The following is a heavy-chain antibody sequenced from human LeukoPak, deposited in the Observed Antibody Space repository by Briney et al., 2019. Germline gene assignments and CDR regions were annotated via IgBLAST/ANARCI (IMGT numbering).Heavy chain of an antibody. J-gene: IGHJ3*02. CDR3: ARGPRGYSYGSGAFDI. CDR1: GGSISSYY. V-gene: IGHV4-59*01. Sequence: SETLSLTCTVSGGSISSYYWSWIRQPPGKGLEWSGYIYYSGSTNYNPSLKSRVTISVDTSKNQFSLKLSSVTAADTAVYYCARGPRGYSYGSGAFDIWGQGTMVTVSS. CDR2: IYYSGST. D-gene: IGHD5-18*01.